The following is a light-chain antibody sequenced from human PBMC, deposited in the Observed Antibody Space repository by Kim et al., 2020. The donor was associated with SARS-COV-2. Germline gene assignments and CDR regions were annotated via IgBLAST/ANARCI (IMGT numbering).Light chain of an antibody. CDR1: RNDVESYNL. J-gene: IGLJ2*01. CDR3: CSYAGSGTPVV. V-gene: IGLV2-23*02. Sequence: QSITISCSGTRNDVESYNLVSWYQQHPGKAPKLIIYEVAERPSGVSYRFSGSKSGNTASLTISGLQAEDEGDYYCCSYAGSGTPVVFGGGTKVTVL. CDR2: EVA.